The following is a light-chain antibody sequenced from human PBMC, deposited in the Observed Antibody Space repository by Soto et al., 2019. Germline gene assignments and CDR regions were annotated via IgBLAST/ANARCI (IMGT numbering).Light chain of an antibody. Sequence: DIQMTQSPSSLSASVGDRVTITCRASQGIDNYLAWYRQKPGGVPKLLIFAAVILQSGVPSRFSASGFGTDFTITISSLQPEDVSSYCCRNTRIAPHTFGGGTEVEIK. CDR2: AAV. CDR1: QGIDNY. J-gene: IGKJ4*01. V-gene: IGKV1-27*01. CDR3: RNTRIAPHT.